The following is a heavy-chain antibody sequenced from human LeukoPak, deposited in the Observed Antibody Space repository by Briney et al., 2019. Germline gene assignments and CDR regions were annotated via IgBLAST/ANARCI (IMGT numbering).Heavy chain of an antibody. J-gene: IGHJ6*03. D-gene: IGHD6-25*01. Sequence: SETLSLTCTVSNGSISSHYWSWIRQPPGKGLEWIGLIYSSGYTNYNPSLKSRVTISVDTSRNQFSLKLSSATAADTAVYYCARNERRAQKDTYYTYFYYMDVWGKGSTVTVSS. CDR1: NGSISSHY. CDR2: IYSSGYT. V-gene: IGHV4-59*11. CDR3: ARNERRAQKDTYYTYFYYMDV.